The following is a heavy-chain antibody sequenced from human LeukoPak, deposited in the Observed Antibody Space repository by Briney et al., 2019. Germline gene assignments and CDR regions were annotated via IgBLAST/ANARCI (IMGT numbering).Heavy chain of an antibody. CDR2: ISSDGNTK. J-gene: IGHJ3*02. D-gene: IGHD1-26*01. CDR1: GFTFSNYA. CDR3: ARRRIVGSTDDAFDI. V-gene: IGHV3-30-3*01. Sequence: GRSLRLSCAASGFTFSNYAMHWVRQAPGKGLEWAAVISSDGNTKYYADSVEGRFTISRDNSNNTLYLQMNSLGADDTAIYYCARRRIVGSTDDAFDIWGQGTMVTFSS.